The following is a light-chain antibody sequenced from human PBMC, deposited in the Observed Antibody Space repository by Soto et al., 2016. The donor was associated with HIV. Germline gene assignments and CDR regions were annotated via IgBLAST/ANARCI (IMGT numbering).Light chain of an antibody. J-gene: IGLJ1*01. Sequence: SYELTQPPSVSVAPGKTARIPCGGNNIGNKSVHWYHQKTGQAPVLLVYDDSARPSGIPERLSGSNSGNTATLTISRVEAGDEADYFCQVWDTSSDRYVFGTGTKVTVL. CDR1: NIGNKS. CDR3: QVWDTSSDRYV. CDR2: DDS. V-gene: IGLV3-21*03.